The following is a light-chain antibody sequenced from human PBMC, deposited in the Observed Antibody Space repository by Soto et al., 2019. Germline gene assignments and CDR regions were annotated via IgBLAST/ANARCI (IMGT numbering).Light chain of an antibody. CDR2: AAS. Sequence: AIRMTQSPSSFSASTGDRVTITCRASQGISSYLAWYQQKPGKAPKLLIYAASTLQSGVPSRFSGSGSGTDFTRTISCLQSEDFATYYCQQYYSYPRTCGHGTKVEIK. CDR3: QQYYSYPRT. CDR1: QGISSY. J-gene: IGKJ1*01. V-gene: IGKV1-8*01.